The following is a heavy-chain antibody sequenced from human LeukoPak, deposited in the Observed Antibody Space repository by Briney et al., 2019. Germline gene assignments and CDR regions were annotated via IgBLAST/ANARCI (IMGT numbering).Heavy chain of an antibody. D-gene: IGHD5-18*01. J-gene: IGHJ4*02. Sequence: SETLSLTCTVSGGSINTPNYYWGWIRQTPGKGLEWIGNIFYSGGTYYSPSLTSRVTISLDTSRNQFSLKLNSVTAADTAVYYCARDLRGYSYGLMGYWGQGTLVTVSS. CDR1: GGSINTPNYY. CDR3: ARDLRGYSYGLMGY. V-gene: IGHV4-39*07. CDR2: IFYSGGT.